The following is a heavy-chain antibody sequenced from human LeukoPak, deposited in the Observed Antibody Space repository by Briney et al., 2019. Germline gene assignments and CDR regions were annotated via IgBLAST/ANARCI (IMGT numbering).Heavy chain of an antibody. J-gene: IGHJ4*02. CDR2: ISSSGSTI. CDR3: AKETVTSFGLMRGSDY. CDR1: GFTFSDYY. D-gene: IGHD3-3*01. Sequence: GGSLRLSCAASGFTFSDYYMTWIRQAPGKGLEWVSYISSSGSTIYYTDSVKGRFTISRDNSKNTLYLQMNSLRAEDTAVYYCAKETVTSFGLMRGSDYWGQETLVTVSS. V-gene: IGHV3-11*04.